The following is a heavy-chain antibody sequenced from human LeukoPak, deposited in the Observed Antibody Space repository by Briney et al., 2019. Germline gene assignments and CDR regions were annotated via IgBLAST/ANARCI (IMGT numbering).Heavy chain of an antibody. CDR2: ISSSSIYI. D-gene: IGHD2-15*01. CDR1: GFIFSSYS. Sequence: GGSLRLSCVASGFIFSSYSMNWVRQAPGEGLEWVSSISSSSIYIYYADSVKGRFTISRDNAKKSLYLQMNSLRAEDTAIYYCARDSDVHCSGGSCTNFDYWGQGTLVTVSS. J-gene: IGHJ4*02. CDR3: ARDSDVHCSGGSCTNFDY. V-gene: IGHV3-21*01.